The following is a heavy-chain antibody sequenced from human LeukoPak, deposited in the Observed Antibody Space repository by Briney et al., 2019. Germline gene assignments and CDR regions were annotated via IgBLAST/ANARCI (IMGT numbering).Heavy chain of an antibody. CDR3: ARVAYSSSWYGGSRYNWFDP. Sequence: PSETLSLTCTVSGGSVSGGSISSYYWSWIRQPPGKGLEWIGFIAYTGSTNYNPSLKSRVTISVDTSKNQFSLRLSSVTAADTAVYYCARVAYSSSWYGGSRYNWFDPWGQGTLVTVSS. CDR2: IAYTGST. CDR1: GGSVSGGSISSYY. D-gene: IGHD6-13*01. J-gene: IGHJ5*02. V-gene: IGHV4-59*12.